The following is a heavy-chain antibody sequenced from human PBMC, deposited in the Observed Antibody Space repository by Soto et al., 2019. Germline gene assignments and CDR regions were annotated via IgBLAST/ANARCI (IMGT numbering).Heavy chain of an antibody. CDR3: ARDRMTTRGDEFDL. J-gene: IGHJ3*01. CDR1: GDTFSTYI. CDR2: IIPIPDIT. Sequence: VQLVQSGAEVRKPGSSVKVSCKATGDTFSTYIISWVRQAPGQGLEWMGRIIPIPDITYYAQKLQGRVTVTADRSTSKAYMELTRRKAEATAVYYCARDRMTTRGDEFDLCGQGPMVTVSS. D-gene: IGHD3-16*01. V-gene: IGHV1-69*08.